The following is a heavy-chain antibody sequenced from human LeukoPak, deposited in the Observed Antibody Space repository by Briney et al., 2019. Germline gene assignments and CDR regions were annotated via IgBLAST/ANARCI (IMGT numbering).Heavy chain of an antibody. Sequence: AGGSLRLSCAASGFTLSSYSMNWVRQAPRKGLEWVSSISSSSSYIYYADSVKGRFTISRDNAKNSLYLQMNSLRAEDTAVYYCARDVVGAKRGYWGQGTLVTVSS. CDR1: GFTLSSYS. V-gene: IGHV3-21*01. CDR3: ARDVVGAKRGY. D-gene: IGHD1-26*01. J-gene: IGHJ4*02. CDR2: ISSSSSYI.